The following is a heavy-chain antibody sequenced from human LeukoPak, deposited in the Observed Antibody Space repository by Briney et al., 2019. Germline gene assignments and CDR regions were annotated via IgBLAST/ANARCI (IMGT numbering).Heavy chain of an antibody. J-gene: IGHJ4*02. CDR1: GYTFTSYG. V-gene: IGHV1-18*01. CDR3: ARGQMFPTDSGNFDY. CDR2: ISAYNGNT. Sequence: GASVKVSCKASGYTFTSYGISWVRQAPGQGLEWMGWISAYNGNTNYAQKLQGRVTMTTDTSTSTAYMELRSLRSDDTAVYYCARGQMFPTDSGNFDYWGQGTLVTVSS. D-gene: IGHD3-10*01.